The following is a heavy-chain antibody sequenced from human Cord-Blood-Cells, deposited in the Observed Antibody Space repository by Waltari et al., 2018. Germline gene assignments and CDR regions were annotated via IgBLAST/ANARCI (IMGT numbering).Heavy chain of an antibody. CDR2: ISSSSSYI. CDR3: ARDYSSSWYFDY. CDR1: GFTFSSYS. V-gene: IGHV3-21*01. J-gene: IGHJ4*01. D-gene: IGHD6-13*01. Sequence: EVQLVESGGGLVKPGGSLRLSCAASGFTFSSYSMNWVRQAPGKGLEWVSSISSSSSYIYYSDSVKGRFTISRDNAKNSLYLQMNSLRAEDTAVYYCARDYSSSWYFDYWGQEPWSPSPQ.